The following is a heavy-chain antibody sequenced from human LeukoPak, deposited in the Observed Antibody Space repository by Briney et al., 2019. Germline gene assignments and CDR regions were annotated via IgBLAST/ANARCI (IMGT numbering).Heavy chain of an antibody. V-gene: IGHV1-46*01. Sequence: ASVKVSCKASGYTFTSYYMHWVRQAPGQGLEWMGITNPSGGSTSYAQKFQGRVTMTRDMSTSTVYMELSSLRSEDTAVYYCARDRVEMATTENDAFDIWGQGTMVTVSS. D-gene: IGHD5-24*01. CDR3: ARDRVEMATTENDAFDI. J-gene: IGHJ3*02. CDR1: GYTFTSYY. CDR2: TNPSGGST.